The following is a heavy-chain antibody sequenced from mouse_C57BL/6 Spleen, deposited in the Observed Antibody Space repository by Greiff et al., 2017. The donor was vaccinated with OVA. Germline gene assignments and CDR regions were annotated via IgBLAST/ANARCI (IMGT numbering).Heavy chain of an antibody. Sequence: EVMLVESVAELVRPGASVKLSCTASGFNIKNTYMHWVKQRPEQGLEWIGRIDPANGNTKYAPKFQGKATITADTSSNTAYLQLSSLTSEDTAIYYCARTIYYDYDVFAYWGQGTLVTVSA. D-gene: IGHD2-4*01. J-gene: IGHJ3*01. V-gene: IGHV14-3*01. CDR2: IDPANGNT. CDR1: GFNIKNTY. CDR3: ARTIYYDYDVFAY.